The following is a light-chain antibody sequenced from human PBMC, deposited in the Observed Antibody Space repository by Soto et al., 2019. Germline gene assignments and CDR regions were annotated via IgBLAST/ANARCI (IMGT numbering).Light chain of an antibody. CDR2: WAS. Sequence: DIVMTQSPDSLAVSLGERATINCKSSQSVLYSSNNKNYLGWYQQKVGQPPKLLIYWASTRESGVPERFSGSGSGTDFALTVSSLQAEGVAVYYCQQYYSKPLTFGGGTKVEIK. CDR3: QQYYSKPLT. CDR1: QSVLYSSNNKNY. V-gene: IGKV4-1*01. J-gene: IGKJ4*02.